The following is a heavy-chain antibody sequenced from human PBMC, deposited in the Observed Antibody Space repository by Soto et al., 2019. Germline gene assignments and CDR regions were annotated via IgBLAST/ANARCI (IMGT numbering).Heavy chain of an antibody. CDR3: AKPSAYGDFAGSFDS. J-gene: IGHJ4*02. D-gene: IGHD4-17*01. Sequence: GGSLRLSCVASGFTFNNYAMNWVRQAPGKGLEWVSNIGGRGGNTFYADSMRGRFTISRDNSKNTVYLQMNNLRVDDSATYYCAKPSAYGDFAGSFDSWGQGTLVTVSS. CDR1: GFTFNNYA. V-gene: IGHV3-23*01. CDR2: IGGRGGNT.